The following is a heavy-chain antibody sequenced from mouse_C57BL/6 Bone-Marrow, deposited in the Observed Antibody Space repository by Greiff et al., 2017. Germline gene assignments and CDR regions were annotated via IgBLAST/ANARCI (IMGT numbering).Heavy chain of an antibody. CDR1: GYSFTSYY. V-gene: IGHV1-66*01. CDR2: IYPGSGNT. J-gene: IGHJ4*01. Sequence: LQESGPELVKPGASVKISCKASGYSFTSYYIHWVKQRPGQGLEWIGWIYPGSGNTKYNEKFKGKATLTADTSSSTAYMQLSSLTSEDSAVYYCAGLYYAMDYWGQGTSVTVSS. D-gene: IGHD3-1*01. CDR3: AGLYYAMDY.